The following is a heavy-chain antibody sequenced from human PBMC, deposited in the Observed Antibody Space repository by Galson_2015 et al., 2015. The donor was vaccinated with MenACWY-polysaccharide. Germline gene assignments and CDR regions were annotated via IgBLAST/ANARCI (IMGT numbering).Heavy chain of an antibody. D-gene: IGHD3-10*02. J-gene: IGHJ3*02. CDR1: GSKFRCSG. V-gene: IGHV3-33*01. CDR3: AREGSRIVFHAFDI. CDR2: IQYGGSQK. Sequence: SLRLSCAASGSKFRCSGMHWVRQAPGKGLEWVAVIQYGGSQKQYTDSVRGRFSISRDNSKNTLYLEMNSLRAEDTALYYCAREGSRIVFHAFDIWGQGTMVIVSS.